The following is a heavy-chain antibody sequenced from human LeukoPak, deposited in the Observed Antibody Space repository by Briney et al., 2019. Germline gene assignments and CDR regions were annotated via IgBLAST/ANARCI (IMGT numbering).Heavy chain of an antibody. V-gene: IGHV4-34*01. J-gene: IGHJ6*03. Sequence: SETLSLTCAVYGGSFSGYYWSWIRQPPGKGLEWIGEINHSGSTNYNPSLKSRVTMSVDTSKNQFSLKLSSVTAADTAVYYCARVVGVLWLDYMDVWGKGTTVTISS. CDR2: INHSGST. D-gene: IGHD3-10*01. CDR3: ARVVGVLWLDYMDV. CDR1: GGSFSGYY.